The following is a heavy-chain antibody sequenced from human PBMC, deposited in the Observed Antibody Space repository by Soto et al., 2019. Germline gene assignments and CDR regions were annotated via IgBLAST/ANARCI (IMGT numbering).Heavy chain of an antibody. CDR2: INHSGST. Sequence: SETLSLTCAVYGGSFSGYYWSWIRQPPGKGLERIGEINHSGSTNYNPSLKSRVTISVDTSKNQFSLKLSSVTAADTAVYYCARGRTAASYYYYYGMDVWGQGTTVTVSS. CDR1: GGSFSGYY. D-gene: IGHD6-25*01. J-gene: IGHJ6*02. CDR3: ARGRTAASYYYYYGMDV. V-gene: IGHV4-34*01.